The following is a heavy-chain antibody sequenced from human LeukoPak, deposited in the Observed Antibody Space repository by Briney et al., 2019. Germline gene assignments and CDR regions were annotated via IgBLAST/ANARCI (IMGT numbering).Heavy chain of an antibody. Sequence: ASVKVSCKAPGYTFTGYYMHWVRQAPGQGLEWMGWINPNSGGTNYAQKFQGRVTMTRDTSISTAYMELSRLRSDDTAVYYCARGRRGLGELSTYWGQGTLVTVSS. J-gene: IGHJ4*02. CDR3: ARGRRGLGELSTY. V-gene: IGHV1-2*02. CDR2: INPNSGGT. D-gene: IGHD3-16*02. CDR1: GYTFTGYY.